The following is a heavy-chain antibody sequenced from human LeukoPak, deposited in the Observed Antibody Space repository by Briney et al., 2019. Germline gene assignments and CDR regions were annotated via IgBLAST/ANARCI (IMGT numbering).Heavy chain of an antibody. D-gene: IGHD3-10*02. CDR1: GGSISSGGYY. J-gene: IGHJ3*02. CDR3: ARHMSGYFLELGPLHAFDI. V-gene: IGHV4-31*03. CDR2: IYYSGST. Sequence: SETLSLTYTVSGGSISSGGYYWSWIRQHPGEGLEWIGYIYYSGSTYYNPSLKSRVTISVDTSKNQFSLKLSSVTAADTAVYYCARHMSGYFLELGPLHAFDIWGQGTMVTVSS.